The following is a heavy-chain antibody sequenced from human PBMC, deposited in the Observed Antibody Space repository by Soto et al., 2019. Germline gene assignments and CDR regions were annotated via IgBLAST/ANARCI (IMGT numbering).Heavy chain of an antibody. CDR3: ARQKVSRFYGEVDFFDY. D-gene: IGHD4-17*01. J-gene: IGHJ4*02. V-gene: IGHV4-34*01. CDR1: GGSFSGYY. CDR2: INHSGST. Sequence: PSETLSLTCAVYGGSFSGYYWSWIRQPPGKGLEWIGEINHSGSTNYNPSLKSRVTISIDTSNKHLSLHLSSVTAADTAVYYCARQKVSRFYGEVDFFDYWGLGTLVTVS.